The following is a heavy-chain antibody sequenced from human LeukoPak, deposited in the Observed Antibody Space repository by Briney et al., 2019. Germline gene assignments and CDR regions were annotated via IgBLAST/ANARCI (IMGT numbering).Heavy chain of an antibody. CDR1: GGSISSGGYY. CDR2: IYYRGST. CDR3: ARGRSVTLAAAGTRWFDP. Sequence: SETLSLTCTVSGGSISSGGYYWSWIRQHPGKGLEWIGYIYYRGSTYYNPSLKSRVTISVDTSKNQFSLKLSSVTAADTAVYYCARGRSVTLAAAGTRWFDPWGQGTLVTVSS. D-gene: IGHD6-13*01. V-gene: IGHV4-31*03. J-gene: IGHJ5*02.